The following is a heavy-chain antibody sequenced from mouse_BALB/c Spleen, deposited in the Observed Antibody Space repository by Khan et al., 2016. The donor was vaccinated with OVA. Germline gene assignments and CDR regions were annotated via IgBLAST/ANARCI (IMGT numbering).Heavy chain of an antibody. J-gene: IGHJ4*01. Sequence: VQLQESGPGLVAPSQSLSITCTVSGFSLTGYGVNWVRQPPGKGLEWLGMIWGDGSTDYNSALKSRLSISKDNSKSQVFLKMNSLHTDDTARYYCAREIDYDYAYYYAMDDWGQGTSVTVSS. V-gene: IGHV2-6-7*01. D-gene: IGHD2-4*01. CDR1: GFSLTGYG. CDR3: AREIDYDYAYYYAMDD. CDR2: IWGDGST.